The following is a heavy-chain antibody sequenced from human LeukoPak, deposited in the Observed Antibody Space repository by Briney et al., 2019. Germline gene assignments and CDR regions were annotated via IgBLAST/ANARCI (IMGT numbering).Heavy chain of an antibody. CDR3: ARGYSGCFHY. J-gene: IGHJ4*02. Sequence: HPGRSLRLSCAASGFTFSSYAMHWARQAPGKGLEWVAVISYDGSNKYYADSVKGRFTISRDNSKNTLYLQMNSLRAEDTAVYYCARGYSGCFHYWGQGALVTVSS. CDR1: GFTFSSYA. V-gene: IGHV3-30-3*01. D-gene: IGHD1-26*01. CDR2: ISYDGSNK.